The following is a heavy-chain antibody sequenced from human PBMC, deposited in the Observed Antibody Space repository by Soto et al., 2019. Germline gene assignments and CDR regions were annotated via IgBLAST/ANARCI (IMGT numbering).Heavy chain of an antibody. CDR2: IHDGGST. Sequence: SETLSLTCAVYGGSFSGYWSWIRQPPGKGLEWIGEIHDGGSTKYNPSLKSRVTILVDTSKNQISLKLDSVTVADTAVYYCASHCGGGGCLVGFHLWGPGTLVTVSS. V-gene: IGHV4-34*01. CDR1: GGSFSGY. J-gene: IGHJ3*01. D-gene: IGHD2-21*01. CDR3: ASHCGGGGCLVGFHL.